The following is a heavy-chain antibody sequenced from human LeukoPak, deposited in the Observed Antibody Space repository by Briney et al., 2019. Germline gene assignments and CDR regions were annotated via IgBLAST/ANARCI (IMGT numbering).Heavy chain of an antibody. CDR3: VNQISGWVY. J-gene: IGHJ4*02. CDR1: GSTFSTLP. D-gene: IGHD6-19*01. Sequence: GGSLRLSCSASGSTFSTLPMHWVRQAPGKGLEYVSGTSSNGGSTYYADSVKGRFTISRDNSKNTLYLQMSSLRPEDTAVYYCVNQISGWVYWGQGTLVTVSS. CDR2: TSSNGGST. V-gene: IGHV3-64D*06.